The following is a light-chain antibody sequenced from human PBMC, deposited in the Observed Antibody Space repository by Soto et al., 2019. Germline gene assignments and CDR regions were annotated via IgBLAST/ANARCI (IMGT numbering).Light chain of an antibody. V-gene: IGKV4-1*01. CDR3: QRDYSTPYT. CDR2: WAS. J-gene: IGKJ2*01. CDR1: QSVLYSSNTKNC. Sequence: IVMTQSPDSLAVSLGEMATITCKSSQSVLYSSNTKNCLAWYQQKPGQPPKLLIYWASTRESGVPDRFIGRGFGTDVTLTISSLQAEDVAVYYCQRDYSTPYTFGQWTKLEI.